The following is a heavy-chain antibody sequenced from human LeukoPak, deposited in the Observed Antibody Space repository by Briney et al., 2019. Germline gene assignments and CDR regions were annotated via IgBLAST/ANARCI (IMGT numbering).Heavy chain of an antibody. CDR3: AKSGSNYDYVWGSYRPTEYYFDY. CDR1: GFTFSSYA. D-gene: IGHD3-16*02. CDR2: VRYDGSNK. J-gene: IGHJ4*02. Sequence: GGSLRLSCAASGFTFSSYAMHWVRQAPGKGLEWVAYVRYDGSNKYYADSVKGRFTISRDNSKNTLYLQMNSLRGEDTAVYYCAKSGSNYDYVWGSYRPTEYYFDYWGQGTLVTVSS. V-gene: IGHV3-30*02.